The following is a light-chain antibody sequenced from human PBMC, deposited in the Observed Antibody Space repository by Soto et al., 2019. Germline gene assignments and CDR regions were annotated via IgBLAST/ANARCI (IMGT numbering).Light chain of an antibody. Sequence: DIQMTQSPSTLSASAGDRVTITCRASQSISSWLAWYQQKPGKAPTLLIYDASSLESGGPSRYRGSGSGTEFTITISSLQPDDFSPYYCQQYNSYCTFGQGTKVEIK. CDR2: DAS. CDR3: QQYNSYCT. V-gene: IGKV1-5*01. J-gene: IGKJ1*01. CDR1: QSISSW.